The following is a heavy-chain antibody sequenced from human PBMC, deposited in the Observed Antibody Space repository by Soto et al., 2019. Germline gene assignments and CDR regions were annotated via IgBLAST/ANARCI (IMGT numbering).Heavy chain of an antibody. D-gene: IGHD2-2*02. J-gene: IGHJ6*02. CDR3: ARSLTEGYCTITGCYTRPLYGMDV. CDR1: GYTFSGYY. V-gene: IGHV1-2*02. CDR2: INPNSGGT. Sequence: VKVSCKASGYTFSGYYIHWLRQAPGQGLEWMGWINPNSGGTNYAQKFQGRVTVTRDTPTSTAYMELSRLTSDDTAVYYCARSLTEGYCTITGCYTRPLYGMDVWGQGTTVTVS.